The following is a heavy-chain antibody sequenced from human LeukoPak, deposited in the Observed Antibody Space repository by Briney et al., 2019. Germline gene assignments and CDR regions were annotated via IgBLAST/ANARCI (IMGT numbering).Heavy chain of an antibody. V-gene: IGHV3-33*01. CDR1: GFTFSRYG. CDR2: IWYDGSEK. CDR3: ARGLGLVILGGALDV. J-gene: IGHJ3*01. D-gene: IGHD3/OR15-3a*01. Sequence: PGGSLRLSCVASGFTFSRYGMHWVRQAPGRGLEWVGIIWYDGSEKYYADSVKGRFTISRDSPKNTLYLQMNSLRAEDTAVYYCARGLGLVILGGALDVWGQGTVVSVSS.